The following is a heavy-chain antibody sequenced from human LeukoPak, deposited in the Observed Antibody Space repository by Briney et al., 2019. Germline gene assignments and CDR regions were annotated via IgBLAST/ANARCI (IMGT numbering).Heavy chain of an antibody. CDR2: INQDESAK. CDR3: ARVTGYMVEDFFDY. Sequence: GGSLRLSCAASGFTFSRYWMSWVRQAPGKGLEWVASINQDESAKFYVDSVKGRFTISRDNAKNSLYLQMSSLRADDTAVYYCARVTGYMVEDFFDYWGQGTLVTVSS. V-gene: IGHV3-7*03. CDR1: GFTFSRYW. D-gene: IGHD3-9*01. J-gene: IGHJ4*02.